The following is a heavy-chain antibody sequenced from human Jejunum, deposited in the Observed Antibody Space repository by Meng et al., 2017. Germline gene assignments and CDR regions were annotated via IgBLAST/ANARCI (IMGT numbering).Heavy chain of an antibody. V-gene: IGHV4-59*01. CDR2: TYYSGRN. CDR1: GVSITSSY. CDR3: ARVVGYSGYSDS. Sequence: QGQLPGSGPGLVKASETLSLTCTVSGVSITSSYWGWIRQPPGKGLEWIGSTYYSGRNDYNPSLNSRLTMSVDTSKSQFSLNLKSLTSADTAVYFCARVVGYSGYSDSWGQGTLVTVSS. J-gene: IGHJ4*02. D-gene: IGHD5-12*01.